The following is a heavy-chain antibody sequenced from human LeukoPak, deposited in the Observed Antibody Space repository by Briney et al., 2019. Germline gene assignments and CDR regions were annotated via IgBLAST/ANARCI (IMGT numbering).Heavy chain of an antibody. CDR1: GYTFTGYY. CDR3: ARDHELVLSGSYYFGGSWFDP. CDR2: IKPNSGGT. Sequence: ASVKVSCKASGYTFTGYYIHWVRQAPGQGLEWMGWIKPNSGGTNYAQKFQGRVTMTRDTSISTAYMELSRLRSDDTAVYYCARDHELVLSGSYYFGGSWFDPWGQGTLVTVSS. V-gene: IGHV1-2*02. D-gene: IGHD1-26*01. J-gene: IGHJ5*02.